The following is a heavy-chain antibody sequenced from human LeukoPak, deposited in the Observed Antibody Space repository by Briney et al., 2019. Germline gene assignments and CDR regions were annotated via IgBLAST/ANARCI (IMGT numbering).Heavy chain of an antibody. V-gene: IGHV3-72*01. CDR3: TRVLGGGILWFDY. CDR1: GFTFSDHY. CDR2: TRNNASGYTT. Sequence: PGGSLRLSCAASGFTFSDHYKQWVRPATGKGPECVGRTRNNASGYTTDYAASVKGGFTVSRDDSNNSLYLQMTSLKAEDAAVYYCTRVLGGGILWFDYWGQGALVTVSS. D-gene: IGHD1-26*01. J-gene: IGHJ5*01.